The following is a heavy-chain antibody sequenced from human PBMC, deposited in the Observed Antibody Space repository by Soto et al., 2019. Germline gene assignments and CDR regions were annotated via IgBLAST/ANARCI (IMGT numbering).Heavy chain of an antibody. J-gene: IGHJ6*02. CDR1: GYSFTTYG. CDR2: ISGYNGNT. CDR3: AREGPAPYYSYGMDV. V-gene: IGHV1-18*01. Sequence: QVQLVQSRGEVKKPGASVKVSCKTSGYSFTTYGISWVRQAPGQGLEWRGWISGYNGNTNYAQKLQGRVTMTTDTSTSTAYMGLRSLRSDDTAVYYCAREGPAPYYSYGMDVWGQGSTVTVSS.